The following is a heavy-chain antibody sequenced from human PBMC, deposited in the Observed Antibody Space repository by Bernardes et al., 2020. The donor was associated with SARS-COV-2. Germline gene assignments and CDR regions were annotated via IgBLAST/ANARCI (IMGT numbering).Heavy chain of an antibody. CDR2: VYYSGST. CDR1: GSSISSISYY. D-gene: IGHD3-22*01. Sequence: SEPLSLTCTVSGSSISSISYYWGWLRQPPGKGLEWIGSVYYSGSTYYNPSLKSRVTISVDTSKNQFSLKLSSVTAADTAVYYCARHGGITMIVVVIPGYFDYWGQGTLVTVSS. V-gene: IGHV4-39*01. J-gene: IGHJ4*02. CDR3: ARHGGITMIVVVIPGYFDY.